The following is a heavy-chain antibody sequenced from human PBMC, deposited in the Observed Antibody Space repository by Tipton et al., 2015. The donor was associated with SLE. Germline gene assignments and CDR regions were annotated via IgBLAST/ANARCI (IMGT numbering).Heavy chain of an antibody. CDR2: INHSGST. D-gene: IGHD6-6*01. Sequence: TLSLTCTVSGGSISSYYWSWIRQPPGKGLEWIGEINHSGSTNYNPSLKSRVTISVDTSKNQFSLKLSSVTAADTAVYHCARLGSRAANIGYWGQGTQVTVSS. V-gene: IGHV4-34*01. J-gene: IGHJ4*02. CDR1: GGSISSYY. CDR3: ARLGSRAANIGY.